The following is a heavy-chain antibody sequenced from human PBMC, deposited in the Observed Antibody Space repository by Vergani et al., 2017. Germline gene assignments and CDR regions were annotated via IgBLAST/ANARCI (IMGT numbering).Heavy chain of an antibody. CDR3: VRTEYCTGIACNTRFDS. CDR1: GFSFNTYW. J-gene: IGHJ5*01. V-gene: IGHV3-74*03. D-gene: IGHD2-8*02. Sequence: EVQLVESGGGSVQSGGSLRLSCVASGFSFNTYWMHWVRQVPGKGLMWVARIDEYGNRATYGDFETGRFTISRDNAKNTVFLQMNNLRAGDAGVCYCVRTEYCTGIACNTRFDSWGQGALVTVSS. CDR2: IDEYGNRA.